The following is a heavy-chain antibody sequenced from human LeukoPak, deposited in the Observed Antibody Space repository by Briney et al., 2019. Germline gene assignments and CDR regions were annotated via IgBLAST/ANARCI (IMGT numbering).Heavy chain of an antibody. V-gene: IGHV3-11*01. CDR2: ISSSGSTI. CDR3: AGAPAHDAFDI. J-gene: IGHJ3*02. D-gene: IGHD2-2*01. Sequence: GGSLRLSCAASGFTFSDYYMSWIRQAPGKGLEWVSYISSSGSTIYYADSVKGRFTISRDNAKNSLYLQMNSLRAEDTAVYYCAGAPAHDAFDIWGQGTMVTVSS. CDR1: GFTFSDYY.